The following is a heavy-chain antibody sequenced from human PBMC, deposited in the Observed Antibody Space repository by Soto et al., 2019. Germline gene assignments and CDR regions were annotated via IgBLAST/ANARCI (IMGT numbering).Heavy chain of an antibody. J-gene: IGHJ4*02. CDR1: GGTFSSYT. Sequence: QVQLVQSGAEVKKPGSSVKVSCKASGGTFSSYTISWVRQAPGQGLEWMGRIIPILGIANYAQKFQGRVTMTADKSSSTAYMELSSLRSEDTAVYYCARDSGTYCDYYFGYWGQGTLVTVSS. CDR2: IIPILGIA. D-gene: IGHD4-17*01. CDR3: ARDSGTYCDYYFGY. V-gene: IGHV1-69*08.